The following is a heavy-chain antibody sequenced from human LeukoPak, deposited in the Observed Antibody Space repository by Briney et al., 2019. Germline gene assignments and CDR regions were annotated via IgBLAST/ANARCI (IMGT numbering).Heavy chain of an antibody. CDR1: GGSFCGYY. D-gene: IGHD3-10*01. CDR3: ARVFRRVRGAHFDY. Sequence: SETLSLTCAVSGGSFCGYYWSWIPKPPGKGLEWIGEFNHSGSTNYNPSLKSRVAISVDTSKNQFSLRLSSVTAADTAVYYCARVFRRVRGAHFDYWGQGTLVTVSS. J-gene: IGHJ4*02. CDR2: FNHSGST. V-gene: IGHV4-34*01.